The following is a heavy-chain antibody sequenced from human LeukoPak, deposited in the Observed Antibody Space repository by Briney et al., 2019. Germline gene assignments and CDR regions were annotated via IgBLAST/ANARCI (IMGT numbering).Heavy chain of an antibody. Sequence: PGGSLRLSCAASGFTVTTNYMTWVRQAPGKRLEWVSVIYSGGTTSYADSVKGRFTISRDNSKNTLYLQMNSLRAEDTAVYYCARDRRGYGGNFDYWGQGTLVTVSS. D-gene: IGHD4-23*01. V-gene: IGHV3-66*01. CDR2: IYSGGTT. CDR1: GFTVTTNY. CDR3: ARDRRGYGGNFDY. J-gene: IGHJ4*02.